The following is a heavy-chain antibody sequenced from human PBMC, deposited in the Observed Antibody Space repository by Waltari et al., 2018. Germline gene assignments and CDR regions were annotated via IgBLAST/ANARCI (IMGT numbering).Heavy chain of an antibody. J-gene: IGHJ3*02. CDR1: GYTFTSYD. D-gene: IGHD3-10*01. Sequence: QLQLVQSGAEVKKPGASVKVSCKASGYTFTSYDMNWVRQATGQGLEWMGWMNPNSGSTGYAQKFKGRVTMTRDTSISTAYMELSSLTSEDTAVYYCAMGNGAVIKDSFDTWGQGTMVTVSS. CDR3: AMGNGAVIKDSFDT. V-gene: IGHV1-8*01. CDR2: MNPNSGST.